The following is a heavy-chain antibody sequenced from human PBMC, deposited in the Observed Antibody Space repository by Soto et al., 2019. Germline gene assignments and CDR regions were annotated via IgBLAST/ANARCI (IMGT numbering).Heavy chain of an antibody. CDR2: IVVGSGNT. CDR3: AAFIRPHPSTLGIWFDP. Sequence: GASVKVSCKASGFTFTSSAVQWVRQARGQRLEWIGWIVVGSGNTNYAQRFQERVTITMDMSTSTAYMELSSLRSEDTAVYYCAAFIRPHPSTLGIWFDPWGQGTLVTVSS. CDR1: GFTFTSSA. D-gene: IGHD3-10*01. V-gene: IGHV1-58*01. J-gene: IGHJ5*02.